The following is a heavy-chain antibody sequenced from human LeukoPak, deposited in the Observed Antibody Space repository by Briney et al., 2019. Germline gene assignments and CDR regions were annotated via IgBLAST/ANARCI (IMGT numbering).Heavy chain of an antibody. J-gene: IGHJ4*02. CDR3: ARLPRVGSAHDY. D-gene: IGHD1-26*01. CDR2: INPSGGST. Sequence: RASVKVSCKASGYSFTSYYMHWVRQAPGQGLEWMGIINPSGGSTSYAQKFQGRVTMTRDTSTSTVYMELSSPRSEDTAVYYCARLPRVGSAHDYWGQGTLVTVSS. CDR1: GYSFTSYY. V-gene: IGHV1-46*01.